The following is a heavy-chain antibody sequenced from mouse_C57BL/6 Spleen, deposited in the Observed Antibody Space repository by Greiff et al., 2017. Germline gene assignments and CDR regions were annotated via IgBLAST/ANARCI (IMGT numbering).Heavy chain of an antibody. CDR3: ARKGCGRYLYWYFDV. J-gene: IGHJ1*03. Sequence: QVQLQQSGPELVKPGASVKISCKASGYTFTDYYINWVKQRPGQGLEWIGWIFPGCGSTYYNEKFKGKATLTVDKSSSTAYMLLSSLTSEDSAVYVSARKGCGRYLYWYFDVWGTGTTVTVSS. CDR2: IFPGCGST. D-gene: IGHD1-1*02. CDR1: GYTFTDYY. V-gene: IGHV1-75*01.